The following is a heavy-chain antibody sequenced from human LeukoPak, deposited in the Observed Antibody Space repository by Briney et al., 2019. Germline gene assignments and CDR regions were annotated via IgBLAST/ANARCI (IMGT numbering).Heavy chain of an antibody. Sequence: SETLSLTCTVSGGSISSYYWSWIRQPPGKGLEWIGYIYYSGSTNYNPSLKSRVTISVDTSKNQFSLKLSSVTAADTAVYYCARDRYNWNSYYYYGMDVWGQGTTVTVS. CDR1: GGSISSYY. J-gene: IGHJ6*02. D-gene: IGHD1-7*01. CDR3: ARDRYNWNSYYYYGMDV. CDR2: IYYSGST. V-gene: IGHV4-59*01.